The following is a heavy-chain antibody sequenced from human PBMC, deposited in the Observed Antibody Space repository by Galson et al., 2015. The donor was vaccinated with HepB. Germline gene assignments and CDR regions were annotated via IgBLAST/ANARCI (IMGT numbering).Heavy chain of an antibody. CDR2: IKQDGSEK. D-gene: IGHD6-19*01. CDR3: ARVIRQRPRIAVAGSAASPDY. Sequence: SLRLSCAASGFTFSSYWMSWVRQAPGKGLEWVANIKQDGSEKYYVDSVKGRFTISRDNAKNSLYLQMNSLRAEDTAVYYCARVIRQRPRIAVAGSAASPDYWGQGTLVTVSS. V-gene: IGHV3-7*03. CDR1: GFTFSSYW. J-gene: IGHJ4*02.